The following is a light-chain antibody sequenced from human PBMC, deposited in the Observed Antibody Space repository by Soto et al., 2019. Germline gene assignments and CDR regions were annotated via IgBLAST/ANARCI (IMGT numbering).Light chain of an antibody. CDR2: DAF. CDR3: RQRYNWPLT. J-gene: IGKJ4*01. Sequence: TVLTQSPATLSLSPGERATLSCKASQSIGNSLGWFQQKPGQAPRLLIDDAFNRATRIPARFTGSGSGSDFTLTISSLEPEDFGVYYCRQRYNWPLTFGGGTKVEIK. CDR1: QSIGNS. V-gene: IGKV3-11*01.